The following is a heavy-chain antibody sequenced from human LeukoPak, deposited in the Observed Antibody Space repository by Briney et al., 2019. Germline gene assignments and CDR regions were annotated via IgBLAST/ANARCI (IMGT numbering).Heavy chain of an antibody. CDR1: GYTFTIYY. Sequence: ASVKVSCKASGYTFTIYYMHWVRQAPGQGLEWMGIINPSGGSTSYAQKFQGRVTMTRDTSTSTVYMELSSLRSEDTAVYYCARDRGYGYSYGFMSEWGQGTLVTVSS. CDR2: INPSGGST. J-gene: IGHJ4*02. CDR3: ARDRGYGYSYGFMSE. D-gene: IGHD5-18*01. V-gene: IGHV1-46*01.